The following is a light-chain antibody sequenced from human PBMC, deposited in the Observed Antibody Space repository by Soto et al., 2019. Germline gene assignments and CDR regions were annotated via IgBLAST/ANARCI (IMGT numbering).Light chain of an antibody. V-gene: IGKV1-8*01. Sequence: AIRMTQSPSSFSASTGDRVTITCRASQGISSYLAWYQQKPGKAPKLLIYAASTLQSGVPSRFSGSGSGTDFTLTISSLQSEDFATYCCQQYYSYPVTFGQGTKVEIK. CDR3: QQYYSYPVT. CDR2: AAS. J-gene: IGKJ1*01. CDR1: QGISSY.